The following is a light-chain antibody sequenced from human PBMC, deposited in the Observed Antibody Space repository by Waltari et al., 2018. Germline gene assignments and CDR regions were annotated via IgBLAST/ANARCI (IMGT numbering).Light chain of an antibody. Sequence: EHVLTPSPSAWTSSPGKSATLSCRASQSVSRTLAWYQQKPGQAPKLLIYGASIRATGIPDRFTGSGSGTDFSLTISSLEPEDFAIYFCQHYVRLPATFGQGTKVEIK. J-gene: IGKJ1*01. V-gene: IGKV3-20*01. CDR3: QHYVRLPAT. CDR1: QSVSRT. CDR2: GAS.